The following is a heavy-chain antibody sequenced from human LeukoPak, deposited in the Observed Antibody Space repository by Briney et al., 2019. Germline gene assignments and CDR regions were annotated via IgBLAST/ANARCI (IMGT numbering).Heavy chain of an antibody. V-gene: IGHV3-30*02. CDR2: IRYDGNKK. CDR1: GFTFSNYG. Sequence: PGGSLRLSCAASGFTFSNYGIHWVRQAPGKGLEWVAFIRYDGNKKYYADTVKGRFTISRDDSKNTVYLQMNSLRAEDMAAYYCAKDNYGDYGGDWFDAWGQGTLVTVSS. J-gene: IGHJ5*02. D-gene: IGHD4-17*01. CDR3: AKDNYGDYGGDWFDA.